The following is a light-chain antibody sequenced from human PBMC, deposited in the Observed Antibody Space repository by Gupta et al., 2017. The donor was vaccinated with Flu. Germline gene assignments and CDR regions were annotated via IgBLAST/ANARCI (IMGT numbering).Light chain of an antibody. CDR2: YAS. J-gene: IGKJ2*01. CDR3: LQCAGLPRT. Sequence: PGLQSVTPKKTATITWRASQAIGRKLRWYQQKPDESPKLLIKYASQSFSGVPSMCGGRGFGTNFTITISGLEDEDAATYYCLQCAGLPRTFGQGTKLGIK. V-gene: IGKV6-21*01. CDR1: QAIGRK.